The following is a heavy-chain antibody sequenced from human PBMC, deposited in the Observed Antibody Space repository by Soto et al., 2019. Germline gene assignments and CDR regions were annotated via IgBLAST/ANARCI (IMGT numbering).Heavy chain of an antibody. V-gene: IGHV4-30-4*01. J-gene: IGHJ4*02. CDR2: IYYSGST. Sequence: SETLSLTCTVSGGSISSGGYYWSWIRQPPGKGLEWIGYIYYSGSTYYNPSLKSRVTISVDTSKNQFSLKLSSVTAADTAVYYCASEGTYDSSGYVVDYWGQGTLVTVSS. CDR1: GGSISSGGYY. D-gene: IGHD3-22*01. CDR3: ASEGTYDSSGYVVDY.